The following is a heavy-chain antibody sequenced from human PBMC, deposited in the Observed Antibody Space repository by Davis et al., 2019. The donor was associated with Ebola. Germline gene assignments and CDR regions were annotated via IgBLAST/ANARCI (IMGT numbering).Heavy chain of an antibody. V-gene: IGHV3-66*01. CDR1: GITFTSYG. CDR3: ARVDGDYYYGMDV. J-gene: IGHJ6*02. Sequence: WGSLRLSCAASGITFTSYGMHWGRQAPGKGLEWVSGIYSGGSTYYADSVKGRFTISRDNSKNTLYLQMNSLRAEDTAVYYCARVDGDYYYGMDVWGQGTTVTVSS. CDR2: IYSGGST. D-gene: IGHD4-17*01.